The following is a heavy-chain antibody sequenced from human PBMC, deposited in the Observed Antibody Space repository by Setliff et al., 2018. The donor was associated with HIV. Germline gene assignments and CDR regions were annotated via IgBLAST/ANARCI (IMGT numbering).Heavy chain of an antibody. CDR1: GFTFTGNW. CDR3: VRGGADCETDRY. D-gene: IGHD2-21*01. Sequence: PGESLKISCAASGFTFTGNWMTWVRRAPGKGLVWVANINRDGSERNYVDSVRGRFTISRDNAKNSLYLQMNRLRVEDTALYYCVRGGADCETDRYWGQGAMVTVSS. J-gene: IGHJ4*02. CDR2: INRDGSER. V-gene: IGHV3-7*01.